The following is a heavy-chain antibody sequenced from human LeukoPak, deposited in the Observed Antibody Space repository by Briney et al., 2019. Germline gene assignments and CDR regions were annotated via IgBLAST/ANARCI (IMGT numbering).Heavy chain of an antibody. J-gene: IGHJ4*02. CDR2: IYHSGST. D-gene: IGHD2-15*01. CDR1: GGSISSSSYY. V-gene: IGHV4-39*07. CDR3: ARDGGYCSGGSCYYDY. Sequence: SETLSLTCTVSGGSISSSSYYWGWIRQPPGKGLEWIGSIYHSGSTYYNPSLKSRVTISVDTSKNQFSLKLSSVTAADTAVYYCARDGGYCSGGSCYYDYWGQGTLVTVSS.